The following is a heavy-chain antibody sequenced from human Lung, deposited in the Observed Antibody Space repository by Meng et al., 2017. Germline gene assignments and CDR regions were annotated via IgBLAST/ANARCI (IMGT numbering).Heavy chain of an antibody. V-gene: IGHV4-34*01. D-gene: IGHD5-24*01. Sequence: PQWAAVVLKSSEPLSLTWVVSGGLFSDYYRSWIRQPPGKGLEWIGEINHSGSTNYNPSLESRATISVDTSQNNLSLKLSCVTAADSAVYYCARGPTKMAHDFDYWGQGTLVTVSS. CDR3: ARGPTKMAHDFDY. CDR1: GGLFSDYY. J-gene: IGHJ4*02. CDR2: INHSGST.